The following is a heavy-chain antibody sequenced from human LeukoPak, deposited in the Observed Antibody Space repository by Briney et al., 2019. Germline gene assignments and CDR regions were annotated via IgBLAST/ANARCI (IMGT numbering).Heavy chain of an antibody. J-gene: IGHJ4*02. V-gene: IGHV3-30*03. CDR3: AGAGYSYGYPFDY. Sequence: GGSLRLPCAASGFTFSSYGMHWVRQAPGKGLEWVAVISYDGSNKYYADSVKGRFTISRDNSKNTLYLQMNSLRAEDTAVYYCAGAGYSYGYPFDYWGQGTLVTVSS. CDR2: ISYDGSNK. D-gene: IGHD5-18*01. CDR1: GFTFSSYG.